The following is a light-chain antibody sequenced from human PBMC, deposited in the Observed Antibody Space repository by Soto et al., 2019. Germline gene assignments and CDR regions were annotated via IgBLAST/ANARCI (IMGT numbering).Light chain of an antibody. J-gene: IGLJ6*01. Sequence: QSALTQPASGSGSPGQSITISCTGSSSDVGRYKYVSWYQHRPGEAPKLVIYEVSNRPSGVSNRFSGSKSGNTASLTISGLQDEDEADYPCSSFASGSNFYVFGPGNK. V-gene: IGLV2-14*01. CDR1: SSDVGRYKY. CDR3: SSFASGSNFYV. CDR2: EVS.